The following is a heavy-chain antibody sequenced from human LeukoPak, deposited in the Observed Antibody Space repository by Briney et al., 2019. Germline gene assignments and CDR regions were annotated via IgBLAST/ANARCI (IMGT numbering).Heavy chain of an antibody. CDR1: GFTFSSYA. CDR3: ARSVEGNFDY. V-gene: IGHV3-48*02. CDR2: MTSDTRTI. Sequence: GGSLRLSCAASGFTFSSYAMSWVRQAPGKGLEWVSYMTSDTRTIHYADSVKGRFTISRDNAKNSLYLQMNSLRDEDTAVYYCARSVEGNFDYWGQGTLVTVSS. J-gene: IGHJ4*02.